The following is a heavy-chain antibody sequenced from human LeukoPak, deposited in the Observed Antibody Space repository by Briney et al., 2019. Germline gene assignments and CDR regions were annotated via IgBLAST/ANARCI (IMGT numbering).Heavy chain of an antibody. V-gene: IGHV4-59*01. D-gene: IGHD1-26*01. CDR3: ARDTLVGAHHNWFDP. Sequence: PSETLSLTCAASGCSISSYYWSWIRQPPGKGLEWIGYIYYSGSTYYKPSLKSRVTISVDTSKNQFSLMLSSVTAADTAVYYCARDTLVGAHHNWFDPWGQGTLVTVSS. CDR2: IYYSGST. J-gene: IGHJ5*02. CDR1: GCSISSYY.